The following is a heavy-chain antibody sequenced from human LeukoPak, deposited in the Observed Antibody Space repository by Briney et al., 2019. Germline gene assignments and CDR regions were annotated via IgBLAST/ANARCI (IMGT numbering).Heavy chain of an antibody. D-gene: IGHD4-23*01. J-gene: IGHJ1*01. V-gene: IGHV3-30*02. CDR2: IRYDGSNK. CDR1: GFTFSDYG. Sequence: GGSLRLSCAASGFTFSDYGMHWVRQAPGKGLDWVAFIRYDGSNKYYTDSVKGRFTISRDNSKNTLNLQMNSLRAEDTAVYYCAKDFRDYGGNPEYLQHWGQGTLVSVSS. CDR3: AKDFRDYGGNPEYLQH.